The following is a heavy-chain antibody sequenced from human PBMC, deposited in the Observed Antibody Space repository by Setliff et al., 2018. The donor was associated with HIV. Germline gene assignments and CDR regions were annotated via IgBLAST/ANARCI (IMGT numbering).Heavy chain of an antibody. CDR3: ARHLAEADRYRFSSVHGALKY. Sequence: KTSETLSLTCTVSGGSMSGSSYYGGWIRQRPGKGLEWIGSLDYSGTTYYNTSLKSRVTISVDTSKNQFSLRLNSVTAADTAVYYCARHLAEADRYRFSSVHGALKYWGQGALVTVSS. CDR1: GGSMSGSSYY. D-gene: IGHD3-16*02. CDR2: LDYSGTT. V-gene: IGHV4-39*01. J-gene: IGHJ4*02.